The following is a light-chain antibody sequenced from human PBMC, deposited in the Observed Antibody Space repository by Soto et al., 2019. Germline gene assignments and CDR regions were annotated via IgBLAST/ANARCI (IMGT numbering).Light chain of an antibody. CDR3: MQGTHWPPT. CDR2: LQS. CDR1: QRHLDRSGYKY. Sequence: AMNQSPLSLPVTPVGPSSISCSSSQRHLDRSGYKYLDWDLQKPGQSPQLLIYLQSNRASGVPDRFSGSGSGTDFTLKISRVEAEDVGVYYCMQGTHWPPTFGQGTKVDI. J-gene: IGKJ1*01. V-gene: IGKV2-28*01.